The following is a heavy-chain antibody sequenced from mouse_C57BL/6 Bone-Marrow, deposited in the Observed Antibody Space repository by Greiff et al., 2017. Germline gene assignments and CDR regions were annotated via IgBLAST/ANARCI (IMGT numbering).Heavy chain of an antibody. J-gene: IGHJ3*01. V-gene: IGHV1-59*01. D-gene: IGHD2-14*01. CDR3: ARSVRRGFAY. Sequence: QVQLQQPGAELVRPGTSVKLSCKASGYTFTSYWMHCVKQRPGQGLEWIGVIDPSDSYTNYNQKFKGKATLTVDTSSSTAYMQLSSLTSEDSAVYYCARSVRRGFAYWGQGTLVTVSA. CDR1: GYTFTSYW. CDR2: IDPSDSYT.